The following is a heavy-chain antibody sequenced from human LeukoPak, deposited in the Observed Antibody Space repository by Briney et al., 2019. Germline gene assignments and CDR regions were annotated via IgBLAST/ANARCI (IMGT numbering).Heavy chain of an antibody. CDR2: IYYSGST. D-gene: IGHD5-18*01. CDR3: ARDRAGYSYGFLTAYYFDY. CDR1: GGSISSSSYY. Sequence: PSETLSLTCTVSGGSISSSSYYWGWIRQPPGKGLEWIGSIYYSGSTYYNPSLKSRVTISVDTSKNQFSLKLSSVTAADTAVYYCARDRAGYSYGFLTAYYFDYWGQGTLVTVSS. J-gene: IGHJ4*02. V-gene: IGHV4-39*07.